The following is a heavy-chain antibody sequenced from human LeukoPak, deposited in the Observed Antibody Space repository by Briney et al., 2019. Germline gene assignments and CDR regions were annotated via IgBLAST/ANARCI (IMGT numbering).Heavy chain of an antibody. CDR2: INSDGSST. CDR3: ARERWSSGWPLDY. CDR1: GFTFSSYW. V-gene: IGHV3-74*01. D-gene: IGHD6-19*01. Sequence: PGGSLRLSCAASGFTFSSYWMHWVRQAPGKGLVWVSRINSDGSSTSYADSVKGRFTISRDNAKNTLYLQMKSLRAEDTAVYYCARERWSSGWPLDYWGQGTLVTVSS. J-gene: IGHJ4*02.